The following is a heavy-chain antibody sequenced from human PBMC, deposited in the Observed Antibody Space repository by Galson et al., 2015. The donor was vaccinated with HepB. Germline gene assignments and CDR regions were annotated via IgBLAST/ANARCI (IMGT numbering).Heavy chain of an antibody. D-gene: IGHD6-19*01. CDR1: GFTFSDYY. V-gene: IGHV3-11*06. CDR2: ISSSSSYT. CDR3: ARDRFGDRHSSGWGPIDY. J-gene: IGHJ4*02. Sequence: SLRLSCAASGFTFSDYYMSWIRQAPGKGLEWVSYISSSSSYTNYADSVKGRFTISRDNAKNSLYLQMNSLRAEDTAVYYCARDRFGDRHSSGWGPIDYWGQGTLVTVSS.